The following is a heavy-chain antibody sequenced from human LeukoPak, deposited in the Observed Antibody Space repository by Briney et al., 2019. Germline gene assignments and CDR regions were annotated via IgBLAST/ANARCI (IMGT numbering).Heavy chain of an antibody. D-gene: IGHD3-9*01. J-gene: IGHJ4*02. Sequence: PGGSLRLSCEGSGFTFSNYWMGWVRQAPGKGLQWVANIKTDGSEKYYVDSVKGRFTISRDNSKNTLYLQMNSLRAEDTAVYYCVKVGDYDILTGSDDWGQGTLVTVSS. CDR2: IKTDGSEK. CDR1: GFTFSNYW. CDR3: VKVGDYDILTGSDD. V-gene: IGHV3-7*01.